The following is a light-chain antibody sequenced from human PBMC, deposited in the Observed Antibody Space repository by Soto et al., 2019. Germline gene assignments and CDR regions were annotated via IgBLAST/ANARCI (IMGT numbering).Light chain of an antibody. CDR3: QQYNSYWT. CDR1: QSISSW. Sequence: DLQMTQSPSTLSASVGDRVTITCRASQSISSWLAWYQQKPGKAPKLLIYDASSLESGVPSRFSGSGSGTEFTLTISSLQADDSATYYCQQYNSYWTFGQGTKVEIK. CDR2: DAS. V-gene: IGKV1-5*01. J-gene: IGKJ1*01.